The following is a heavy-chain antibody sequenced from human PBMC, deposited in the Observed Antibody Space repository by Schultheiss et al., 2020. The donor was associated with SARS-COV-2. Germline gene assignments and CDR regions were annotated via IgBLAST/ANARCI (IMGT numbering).Heavy chain of an antibody. CDR3: AREGIAVAGLDY. D-gene: IGHD6-19*01. V-gene: IGHV4-34*01. J-gene: IGHJ4*02. CDR2: INHSGST. Sequence: SQTLSLTCAVYGGSFSGYYWSWIRQPPGKGLEWIGEINHSGSTNYNPSLKSRVTISVDTSKNQFSLKLSSVTAADTAVYYCAREGIAVAGLDYWGQGTLVTVSS. CDR1: GGSFSGYY.